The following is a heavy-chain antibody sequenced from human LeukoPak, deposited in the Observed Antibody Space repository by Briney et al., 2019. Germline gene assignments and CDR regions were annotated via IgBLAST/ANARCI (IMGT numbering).Heavy chain of an antibody. V-gene: IGHV3-48*01. J-gene: IGHJ2*01. CDR3: ASSTYYYDSSGTRHWYFDL. D-gene: IGHD3-22*01. CDR1: GFTFSSYN. Sequence: PGGSLRLSCAASGFTFSSYNMNWVRQAPGKGLEWVSYISISSTTIYYADSVKGRFTISRYNGKNSLYLQMNSLRAEETAVYYCASSTYYYDSSGTRHWYFDLWGRGTLVTVSS. CDR2: ISISSTTI.